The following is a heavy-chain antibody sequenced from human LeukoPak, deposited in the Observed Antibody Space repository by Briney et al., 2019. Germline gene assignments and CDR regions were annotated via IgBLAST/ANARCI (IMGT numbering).Heavy chain of an antibody. V-gene: IGHV3-23*01. Sequence: GGSLRLSCAASGFTFRSYAMNWVRQAPGKGLEWVSSITGSGGSTYYADSVKGRFTISRDNSKNTLSLRMNSLRAEDTAVYYCALWFGESLYWGQGTLVTVSS. CDR2: ITGSGGST. CDR1: GFTFRSYA. CDR3: ALWFGESLY. J-gene: IGHJ4*02. D-gene: IGHD3-10*01.